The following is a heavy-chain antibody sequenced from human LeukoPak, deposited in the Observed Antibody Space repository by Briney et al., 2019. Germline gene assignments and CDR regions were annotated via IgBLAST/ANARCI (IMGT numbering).Heavy chain of an antibody. CDR2: INPNSGGT. J-gene: IGHJ6*03. CDR3: ARVGIVGATQLLDYYYYMDV. CDR1: GYTFTGYY. D-gene: IGHD1-26*01. Sequence: ASVKVSCKASGYTFTGYYMHWVRQAPGQGLEWMGWINPNSGGTNYAQKFQGRVTMTRDTSISTAYMELSRLRSDDTAVYYCARVGIVGATQLLDYYYYMDVWGKGTTVTVSS. V-gene: IGHV1-2*02.